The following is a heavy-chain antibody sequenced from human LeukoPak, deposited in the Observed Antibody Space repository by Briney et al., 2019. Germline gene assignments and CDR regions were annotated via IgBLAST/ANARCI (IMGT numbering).Heavy chain of an antibody. J-gene: IGHJ3*02. CDR2: IIPIFGTA. CDR3: ANYGGNSWVWEYAFDI. D-gene: IGHD4-23*01. Sequence: GASVKVSCKASGGTFSSYAISWVRQAPGQGLEWMGGIIPIFGTANYAQKFQGRVTITADKSTSTAYMELSSLRSEDTAVYYCANYGGNSWVWEYAFDIWGQGTMVTVSS. V-gene: IGHV1-69*06. CDR1: GGTFSSYA.